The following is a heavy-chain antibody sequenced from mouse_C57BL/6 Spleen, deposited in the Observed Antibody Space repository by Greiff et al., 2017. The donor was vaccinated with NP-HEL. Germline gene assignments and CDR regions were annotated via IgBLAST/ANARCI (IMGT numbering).Heavy chain of an antibody. J-gene: IGHJ4*01. V-gene: IGHV2-5*01. CDR3: AKGGITTSYYALDY. Sequence: VKLMESGPGLVQPSQSLSITCTASGFSLTSYGVHWVRQSPGQGLEWLGVIWRGGSTDYNAAFLSRLSITKDNSKNQVFIKINRLRADDTAIYYCAKGGITTSYYALDYWGQGTSVTVSS. CDR1: GFSLTSYG. CDR2: IWRGGST. D-gene: IGHD2-4*01.